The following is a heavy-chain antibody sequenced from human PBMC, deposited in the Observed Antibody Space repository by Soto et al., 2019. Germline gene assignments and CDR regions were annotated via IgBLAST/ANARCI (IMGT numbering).Heavy chain of an antibody. D-gene: IGHD1-26*01. Sequence: XSVKVCCXSSGSTFTSYYMHLVRQAPGQGLEWMGIINPSGGSTSYAQKFQGRVTMTRDTSTSTVYMELSSLRSEDTAVYYCARAGGWELLRTDDWGQGTLVTVSS. J-gene: IGHJ4*02. CDR1: GSTFTSYY. CDR2: INPSGGST. CDR3: ARAGGWELLRTDD. V-gene: IGHV1-46*01.